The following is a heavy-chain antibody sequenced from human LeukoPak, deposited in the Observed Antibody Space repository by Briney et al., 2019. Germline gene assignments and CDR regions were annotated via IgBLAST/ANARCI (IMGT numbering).Heavy chain of an antibody. CDR1: GGSISSSSYY. Sequence: KASETLSLTCTVSGGSISSSSYYWGWIRQPPGKGLEWIGSIYYSGSTYYNPSLKSRVTISVDTSKNQFSLKLSSVTAADTAVYYCARRRSSASYDYIWPPDYWGQGTLVTVSS. J-gene: IGHJ4*02. D-gene: IGHD3-16*01. CDR3: ARRRSSASYDYIWPPDY. V-gene: IGHV4-39*01. CDR2: IYYSGST.